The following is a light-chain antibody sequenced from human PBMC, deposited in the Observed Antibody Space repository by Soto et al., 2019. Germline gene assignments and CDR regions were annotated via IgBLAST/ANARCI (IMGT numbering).Light chain of an antibody. CDR2: EGS. CDR3: CSYAGSSGYV. Sequence: QSVLTQPASVSGSPGQSITISCTGTSSDVGSYNLVSWYQQHPGKAPKLMIYEGSKRPSGVSNRFSGSKSGNTASLTISGLRAEDEADYYCCSYAGSSGYVFGTGTKVTVL. CDR1: SSDVGSYNL. V-gene: IGLV2-23*01. J-gene: IGLJ1*01.